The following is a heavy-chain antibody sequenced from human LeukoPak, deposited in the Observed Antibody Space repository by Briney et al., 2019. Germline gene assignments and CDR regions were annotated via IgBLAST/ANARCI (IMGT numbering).Heavy chain of an antibody. Sequence: SETLSLTCAVYGGSFSGYYWSWIRQPPGKGLEWIGEINHSGSTNYNPSLKSRVTISVDTSKNQFSRKLSSVTAANTAVYYCARGTMTTVTYYFDYWGQGTLVTVSS. CDR1: GGSFSGYY. CDR2: INHSGST. D-gene: IGHD4-17*01. V-gene: IGHV4-34*01. J-gene: IGHJ4*02. CDR3: ARGTMTTVTYYFDY.